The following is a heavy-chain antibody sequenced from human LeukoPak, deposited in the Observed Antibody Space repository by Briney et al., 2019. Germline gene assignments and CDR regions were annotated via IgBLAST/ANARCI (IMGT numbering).Heavy chain of an antibody. V-gene: IGHV4-39*01. CDR3: ARFIAVAANFDY. CDR1: GGSISSSSYY. D-gene: IGHD6-19*01. J-gene: IGHJ4*02. CDR2: IYYSGST. Sequence: SETLSLTCNVSGGSISSSSYYWGWIRQPPGKGLEWIGSIYYSGSTYYNPSLKSRVTISVDTSKNQFSLKLSSVTAADTAVYYCARFIAVAANFDYWGQGTLVTVSS.